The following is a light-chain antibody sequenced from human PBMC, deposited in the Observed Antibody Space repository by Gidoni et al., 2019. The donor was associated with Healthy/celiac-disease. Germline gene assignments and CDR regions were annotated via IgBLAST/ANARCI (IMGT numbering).Light chain of an antibody. Sequence: EIVLTQSPATLSLSPGARATLSCRASQSVSSYLAWYQQKPGQAPRLLIYDASNRATGIPARFSGSGSGTDFTLTISSLEPEDFAVYYCQQRSNWPPKFGQGTKVEIK. V-gene: IGKV3-11*01. J-gene: IGKJ1*01. CDR1: QSVSSY. CDR3: QQRSNWPPK. CDR2: DAS.